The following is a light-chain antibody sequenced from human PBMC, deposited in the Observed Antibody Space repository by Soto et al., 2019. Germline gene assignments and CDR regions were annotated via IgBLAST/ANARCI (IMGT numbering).Light chain of an antibody. CDR1: QSVTSSY. J-gene: IGKJ1*01. V-gene: IGKV3-15*01. CDR3: QQYNNWPRT. CDR2: GAT. Sequence: EIVMTQSPATLSLSPGERATLSCRASQSVTSSYLAWYQQNPGEATRLLYDGATTRAAGFPRMCSGRGSGTVFTLTSSSLQSEDFAVYYCQQYNNWPRTFGQGTKVDIK.